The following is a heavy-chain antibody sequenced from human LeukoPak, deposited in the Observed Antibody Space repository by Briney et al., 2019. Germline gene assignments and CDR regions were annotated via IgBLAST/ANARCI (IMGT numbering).Heavy chain of an antibody. J-gene: IGHJ4*02. D-gene: IGHD6-13*01. Sequence: PGGSLRLSCAASGFTFSSYAMSWVRQAPGKGLEWVSAISGSGGSTYYADSVKGRFTISRDNSKNTLYLQMSSLRAEDTAVYYCVKDLSLAAAGTLENYFDYWGQGTLVTVSS. CDR2: ISGSGGST. V-gene: IGHV3-23*01. CDR1: GFTFSSYA. CDR3: VKDLSLAAAGTLENYFDY.